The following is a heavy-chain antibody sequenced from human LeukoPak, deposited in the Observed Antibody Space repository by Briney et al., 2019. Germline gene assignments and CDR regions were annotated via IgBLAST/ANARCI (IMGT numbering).Heavy chain of an antibody. CDR1: GFTFSSYE. CDR3: ARAHNWKYGSFDF. D-gene: IGHD1-7*01. Sequence: GGSLRLSCTASGFTFSSYEMNWVRQAPGKGLEWVSYISSSGTTIYYADSVKGRFTISRDNAKNSLYLQMNSLRAEDTAVYYCARAHNWKYGSFDFWGQGTLVTVSS. V-gene: IGHV3-48*03. CDR2: ISSSGTTI. J-gene: IGHJ4*02.